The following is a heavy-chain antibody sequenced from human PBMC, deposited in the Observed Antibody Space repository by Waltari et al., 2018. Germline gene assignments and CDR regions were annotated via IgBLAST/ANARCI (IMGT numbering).Heavy chain of an antibody. Sequence: QITLKESGPTLVTPTQTLTLTCTFSGFSLSTSGVAVGWIRQPPGRALGWLAVIYWDDDELYSPSLNSRLTITKDTSKNQVVLTMTNMDPVDTATYYCAHRRDISVNFYPDDWGQGTLVTVSS. CDR2: IYWDDDE. V-gene: IGHV2-5*02. CDR1: GFSLSTSGVA. D-gene: IGHD3-10*01. CDR3: AHRRDISVNFYPDD. J-gene: IGHJ4*02.